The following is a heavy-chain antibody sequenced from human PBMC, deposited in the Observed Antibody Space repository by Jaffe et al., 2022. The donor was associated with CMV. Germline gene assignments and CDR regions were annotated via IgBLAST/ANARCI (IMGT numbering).Heavy chain of an antibody. D-gene: IGHD2-21*02. Sequence: QVQLQQWGAGLLKPSETLSLTCTVSGGSLSGYYWSWIRQSPERGLEWVAEITDSGSANYNLSLKSRLNIFLDTSKNEFSLRLNSVTAADTAVYYCARGPYPETESDWYFDVWGRGTLVTVSS. CDR1: GGSLSGYY. J-gene: IGHJ2*01. CDR2: ITDSGSA. CDR3: ARGPYPETESDWYFDV. V-gene: IGHV4-34*02.